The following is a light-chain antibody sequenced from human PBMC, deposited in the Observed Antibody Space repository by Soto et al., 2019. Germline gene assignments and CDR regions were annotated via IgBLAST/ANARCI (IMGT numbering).Light chain of an antibody. CDR1: QSVRNN. CDR2: FAS. V-gene: IGKV3-15*01. J-gene: IGKJ4*01. Sequence: EIVMTQSPATLSVSPGEKATLSCRASQSVRNNLAWYQQKPGQAPRLLIYFASTRATGIPARFSGSGSGTEFSLTISSLQSEDFAVYYCQHYNKWPLTFGGGTKVETK. CDR3: QHYNKWPLT.